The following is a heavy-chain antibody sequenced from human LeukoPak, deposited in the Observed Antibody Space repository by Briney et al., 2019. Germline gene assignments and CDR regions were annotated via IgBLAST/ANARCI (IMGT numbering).Heavy chain of an antibody. J-gene: IGHJ4*02. CDR3: ARDLQRDYGSGRYSV. CDR2: IYHSGST. V-gene: IGHV4-38-2*02. D-gene: IGHD3-10*01. Sequence: SETLSLTCTVSGYSISSGYYWGWIRQPPGKGLEWIGSIYHSGSTSYNPSLKSRVTISVDTSKNQFSLKLTSVTAADTAVYYCARDLQRDYGSGRYSVWGQGTLVTVSS. CDR1: GYSISSGYY.